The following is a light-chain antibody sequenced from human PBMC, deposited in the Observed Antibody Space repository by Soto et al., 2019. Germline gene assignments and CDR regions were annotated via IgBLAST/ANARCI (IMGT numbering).Light chain of an antibody. CDR3: QHYNSYSEA. J-gene: IGKJ1*01. V-gene: IGKV1-5*03. CDR1: QTISSW. CDR2: KAS. Sequence: DIRLTQSPATLSASVRDRVTITCRASQTISSWLAWYQQKPGKAPKLLIYKASTLKSGVPSRFSGSGSGTEFTLTISSLQPDDFATYYCQHYNSYSEAVGQGTKVDIK.